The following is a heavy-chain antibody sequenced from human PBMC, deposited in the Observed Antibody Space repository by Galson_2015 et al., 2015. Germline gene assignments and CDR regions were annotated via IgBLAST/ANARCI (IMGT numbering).Heavy chain of an antibody. D-gene: IGHD5-24*01. V-gene: IGHV3-66*01. CDR3: ARDPERGDGYVLDY. CDR2: INRDSSI. J-gene: IGHJ4*02. Sequence: SLRLSCAASGFTVGSNFMNWVRQAPGKGLEWVSVINRDSSIYYADSVKGRFTISRDNAKNMLYLQMNSLRAEDTAVYYCARDPERGDGYVLDYWGQGTLVTVSS. CDR1: GFTVGSNF.